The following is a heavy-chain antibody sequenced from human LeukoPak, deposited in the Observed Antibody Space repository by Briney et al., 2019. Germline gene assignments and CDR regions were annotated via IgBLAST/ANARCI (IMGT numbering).Heavy chain of an antibody. CDR2: INPSGGST. CDR3: ARAYYVGATYYFDY. D-gene: IGHD1-26*01. J-gene: IGHJ4*02. Sequence: ASVKVSCKASGYTFTSYYMHWVRQAPGQGLEWMGIINPSGGSTSCAQKFQGRVTMTRDMSTSTVYTELSSLRSEDTAVYYCARAYYVGATYYFDYWGQGTLVTVSS. V-gene: IGHV1-46*01. CDR1: GYTFTSYY.